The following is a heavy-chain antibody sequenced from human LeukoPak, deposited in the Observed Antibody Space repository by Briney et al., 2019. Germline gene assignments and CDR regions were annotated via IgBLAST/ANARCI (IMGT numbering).Heavy chain of an antibody. D-gene: IGHD5-18*01. Sequence: GGSLRLSCAASGFTFSSYGMHWVRQAPGKGLEWVAVIWYDGSNKYYADSVKGRFTISRDNSKKTLSLQMNSLRAEDTALYYCARDSGVDTAMITDFDYWGQGTLVTVSS. CDR2: IWYDGSNK. CDR3: ARDSGVDTAMITDFDY. CDR1: GFTFSSYG. J-gene: IGHJ4*02. V-gene: IGHV3-33*01.